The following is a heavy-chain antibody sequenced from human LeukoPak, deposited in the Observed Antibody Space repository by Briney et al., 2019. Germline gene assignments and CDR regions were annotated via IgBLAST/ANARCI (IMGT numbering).Heavy chain of an antibody. V-gene: IGHV4-61*05. CDR2: IYYSGST. J-gene: IGHJ5*02. D-gene: IGHD4-17*01. CDR1: GGSISSSSYY. Sequence: SETLSLTCTVSGGSISSSSYYWGRIRQPPGKGLEWSGYIYYSGSTNYNPSLKSRVTISVDTSKNQFSLKLSSVPAADTAVYYRARGKDYGDYEWVKGWLDPSGQGNLVTVSS. CDR3: ARGKDYGDYEWVKGWLDP.